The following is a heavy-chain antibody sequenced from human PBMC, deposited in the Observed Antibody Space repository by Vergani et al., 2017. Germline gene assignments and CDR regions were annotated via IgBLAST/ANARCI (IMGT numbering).Heavy chain of an antibody. V-gene: IGHV2-70*01. D-gene: IGHD3-22*01. J-gene: IGHJ4*02. CDR3: ARTIEYYYDSSGYYYPQYYFDY. Sequence: QVTLRESGPALVKPTQTLTLTCTFSGFSLSTSGMCVSWIRQPPGKALEWLALIDWDDDKYYSTSLKTRLTISKDTSKNQVVLTMTNMDPVDTATYYCARTIEYYYDSSGYYYPQYYFDYWGQGTLVTVSS. CDR2: IDWDDDK. CDR1: GFSLSTSGMC.